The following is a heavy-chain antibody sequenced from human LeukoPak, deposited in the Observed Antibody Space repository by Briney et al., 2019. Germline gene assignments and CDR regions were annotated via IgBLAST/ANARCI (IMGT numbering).Heavy chain of an antibody. CDR3: ARLPRYSGYDLDFDY. D-gene: IGHD5-12*01. V-gene: IGHV4-39*01. Sequence: SETLSLTCAVSGASMRNNNFYWGWIRQPPGKGLEWIGSIYYSGSSYYSPSLKSRVTISVDTSKNQFSLKLSSVTAADTAMYYCARLPRYSGYDLDFDYWGQGTLVTVSS. CDR1: GASMRNNNFY. J-gene: IGHJ4*02. CDR2: IYYSGSS.